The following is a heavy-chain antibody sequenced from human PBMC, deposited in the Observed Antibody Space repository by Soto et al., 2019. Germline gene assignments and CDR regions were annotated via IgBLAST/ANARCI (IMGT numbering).Heavy chain of an antibody. CDR1: GGSISSYY. V-gene: IGHV4-59*08. Sequence: SETLSLTCTVSGGSISSYYWSWIRQPPGKGLEWIGYIYYSGSTNYNPSLKSRVTISVDTSKNQFSLKLSSVTAADTAVYYCTIFQEPPLPRTFQYWGQGSLVTVSS. CDR3: TIFQEPPLPRTFQY. CDR2: IYYSGST. J-gene: IGHJ1*01. D-gene: IGHD1-26*01.